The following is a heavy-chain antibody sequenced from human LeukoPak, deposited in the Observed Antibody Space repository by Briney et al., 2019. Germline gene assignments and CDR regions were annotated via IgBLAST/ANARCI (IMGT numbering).Heavy chain of an antibody. J-gene: IGHJ4*02. V-gene: IGHV3-21*04. CDR3: ASYDYVWGSPFDY. D-gene: IGHD3-16*01. Sequence: GGSLRLSCAASGFTFSSYAMTWVRQGPGKGLEWVSSISSSSSYIYYADSVKGRFTISRDNSKNTLYLQMNSLRAEDTAVYYCASYDYVWGSPFDYWGQGTLVTVSS. CDR2: ISSSSSYI. CDR1: GFTFSSYA.